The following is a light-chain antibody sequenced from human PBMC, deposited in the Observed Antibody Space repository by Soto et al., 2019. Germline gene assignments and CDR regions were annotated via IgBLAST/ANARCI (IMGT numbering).Light chain of an antibody. CDR3: QQYGSAPRT. J-gene: IGKJ2*01. CDR2: GVS. V-gene: IGKV3-20*01. CDR1: QFVSNSY. Sequence: EIVLTQSPGTLSLSPGESATLSCRASQFVSNSYLAWYQQKPGQAPRLLFYGVSGRATGIPDRFSGSGCGTDFTLTISRLEPEDFAVYFCQQYGSAPRTFGQGTKLEI.